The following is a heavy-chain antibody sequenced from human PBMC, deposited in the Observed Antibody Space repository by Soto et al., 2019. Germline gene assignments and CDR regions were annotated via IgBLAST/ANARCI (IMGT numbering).Heavy chain of an antibody. D-gene: IGHD3-9*01. CDR3: ARERTDIFTGYYYGMDV. Sequence: GESLKISCKGSGYSFTSYWIGWVRQMPGKGLEWMGIIYPGDSDTRYSPSFQGQVTISADKSISTAYLQWSSLKASDTAMYYCARERTDIFTGYYYGMDVWGQGTTVTVSS. J-gene: IGHJ6*02. V-gene: IGHV5-51*01. CDR1: GYSFTSYW. CDR2: IYPGDSDT.